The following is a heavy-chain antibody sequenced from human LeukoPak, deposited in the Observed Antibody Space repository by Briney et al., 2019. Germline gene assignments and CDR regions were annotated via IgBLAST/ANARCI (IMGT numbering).Heavy chain of an antibody. V-gene: IGHV5-51*01. J-gene: IGHJ4*02. CDR1: GYSFTSYW. D-gene: IGHD6-19*01. Sequence: GESLKNSCKGSGYSFTSYWIGWVRQMPGKGLEWMGIIYPGDSDTRYSPSFQGQVTISADKSISTAYLQWSSLKASDTAMYYCARPGQGYSSGWYFDYWGQGTLVTVSS. CDR3: ARPGQGYSSGWYFDY. CDR2: IYPGDSDT.